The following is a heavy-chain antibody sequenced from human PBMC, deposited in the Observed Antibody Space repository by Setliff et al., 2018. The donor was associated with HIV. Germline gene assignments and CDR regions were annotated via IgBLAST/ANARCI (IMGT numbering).Heavy chain of an antibody. CDR3: ARDDHGDPFDY. CDR2: INRNSGGT. J-gene: IGHJ4*02. CDR1: GYTFTGSF. V-gene: IGHV1-2*02. D-gene: IGHD4-17*01. Sequence: ASVKVSCKSSGYTFTGSFMHWVRQAPGQGLEWMGWINRNSGGTYYAQNFQGRVTMTRDTYINAAYMELSRLRSDDTAVYYCARDDHGDPFDYWGQGTLVTVSS.